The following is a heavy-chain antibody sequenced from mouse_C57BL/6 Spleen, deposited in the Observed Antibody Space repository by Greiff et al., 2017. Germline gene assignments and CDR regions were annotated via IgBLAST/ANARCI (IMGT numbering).Heavy chain of an antibody. CDR2: INPNYGTT. CDR3: ASGGDYDGYPSYAMDY. D-gene: IGHD2-3*01. J-gene: IGHJ4*01. V-gene: IGHV1-39*01. Sequence: EVQLQESGPELVKPGASVKISCKASGYSFTDYNMNWVKQSNGKSLEWIGVINPNYGTTRYNQKFKGKATLTVDQSSSTAYMQLNSLTSEDSAVYYCASGGDYDGYPSYAMDYWGQGTSVTVSS. CDR1: GYSFTDYN.